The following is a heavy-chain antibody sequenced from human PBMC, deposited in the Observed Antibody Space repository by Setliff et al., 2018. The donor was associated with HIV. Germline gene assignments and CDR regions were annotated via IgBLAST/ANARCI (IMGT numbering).Heavy chain of an antibody. Sequence: GASVKVSCKASGYTFTGYYMHWVRQAPGQGLEWMGWINPDSGGTNLAQKFLGRVTLTRDTSISTAYMDLSSLRSDDTAMYYCARGVGSSWFDSWGQGTLVTVSS. V-gene: IGHV1-2*02. CDR1: GYTFTGYY. CDR3: ARGVGSSWFDS. D-gene: IGHD1-26*01. J-gene: IGHJ5*01. CDR2: INPDSGGT.